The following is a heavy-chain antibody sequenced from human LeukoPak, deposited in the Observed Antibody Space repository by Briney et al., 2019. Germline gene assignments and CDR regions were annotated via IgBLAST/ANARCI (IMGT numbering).Heavy chain of an antibody. CDR2: ISSSSSYI. J-gene: IGHJ4*02. D-gene: IGHD3-22*01. CDR1: GFTFSSYS. V-gene: IGHV3-21*01. CDR3: ARGRVYYDSSGYYYFDY. Sequence: GGSLRLSCAASGFTFSSYSMNWVRQAPGKGLEWVSSISSSSSYIYYADSVKGRFTISRDNAKNSLYLQMNSLRAEDTAVYYCARGRVYYDSSGYYYFDYWGQGTLVTVSS.